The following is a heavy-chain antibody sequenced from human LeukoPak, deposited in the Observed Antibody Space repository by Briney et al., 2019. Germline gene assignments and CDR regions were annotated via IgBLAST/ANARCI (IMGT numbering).Heavy chain of an antibody. CDR1: GGTFSSYA. D-gene: IGHD4-17*01. Sequence: ASVKVSCKASGGTFSSYAISWVRQAPGQGLEWMGGLIPIFGTANYAQKFQGRVTITTDESTSTAYMELSSLRSEDTAVYYCARVRESDYGDYYDAFDIWGQGTMVTVSS. J-gene: IGHJ3*02. CDR3: ARVRESDYGDYYDAFDI. V-gene: IGHV1-69*05. CDR2: LIPIFGTA.